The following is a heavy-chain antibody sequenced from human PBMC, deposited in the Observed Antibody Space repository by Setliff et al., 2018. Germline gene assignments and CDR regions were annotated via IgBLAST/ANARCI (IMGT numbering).Heavy chain of an antibody. D-gene: IGHD4-17*01. CDR1: GYSFTSYW. J-gene: IGHJ6*02. CDR3: ARSDYGDYFAWDSYGMDV. V-gene: IGHV5-51*01. CDR2: IYPGDSDT. Sequence: GASLKISCKGSGYSFTSYWIAWVRQMPGKGLEWMGIIYPGDSDTRYSPSFQGQVTTSADRSTRTAYLQWSSLKASDTAFYYCARSDYGDYFAWDSYGMDVWGQGTTVTVSS.